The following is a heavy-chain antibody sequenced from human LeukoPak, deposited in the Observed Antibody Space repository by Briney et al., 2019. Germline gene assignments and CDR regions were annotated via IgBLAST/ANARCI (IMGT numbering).Heavy chain of an antibody. D-gene: IGHD5-18*01. CDR2: IGGNGDNS. Sequence: GGSLRLSCAASGFTFSNYAMHWVRQAPGKGLEYVSAIGGNGDNSHYADSVKGRFTISRDNSKNTVYLQMGSLRTEDMAVYYCATRHEYSYPYWGQGTLVTVSS. CDR1: GFTFSNYA. V-gene: IGHV3-64*02. J-gene: IGHJ4*02. CDR3: ATRHEYSYPY.